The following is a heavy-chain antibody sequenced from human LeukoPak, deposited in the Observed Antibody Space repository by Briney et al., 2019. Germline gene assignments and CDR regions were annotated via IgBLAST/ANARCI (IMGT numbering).Heavy chain of an antibody. CDR2: ILSDARNK. V-gene: IGHV3-30*18. CDR1: GFTLSNFG. CDR3: AKRYSSSWPYYYGMDV. J-gene: IGHJ6*02. D-gene: IGHD6-13*01. Sequence: SLRLSCTASGFTLSNFGMHWVRQAXGKGLEWVAGILSDARNKYYADSVKGRFTISRDDSKNTLYLQMNSLRAEDTAVYYCAKRYSSSWPYYYGMDVWGQGTTVTVSS.